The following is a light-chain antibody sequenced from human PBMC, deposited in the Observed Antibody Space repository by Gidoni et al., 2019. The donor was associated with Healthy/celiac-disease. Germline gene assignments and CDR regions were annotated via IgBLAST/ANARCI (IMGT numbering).Light chain of an antibody. CDR2: LEGSGSY. CDR1: SGHSSYI. V-gene: IGLV4-60*03. J-gene: IGLJ2*01. CDR3: ETWDSRDVV. Sequence: QPALTQSSSASASLGSSVKLTCTLSSGHSSYIIAWHQQQPGKAPRYLMKLEGSGSYNKGSGVPDRFSGSSSGADRYLTISNLQSEDEADYYCETWDSRDVVFGGGTKLTV.